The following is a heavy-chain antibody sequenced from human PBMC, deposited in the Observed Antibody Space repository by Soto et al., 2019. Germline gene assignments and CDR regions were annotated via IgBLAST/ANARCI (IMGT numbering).Heavy chain of an antibody. Sequence: EVHLLESGGGLVQPGGSLRLSCAASGFPFSSYAMSWVRQAPGKGLEWVSGISGSGAVTYYADSVQGRFTISRDNSENTLYLEMNSLRAEDTAVYYCANALYCSGGSCYGLPDYDGMDVWGQGTTVPVSS. V-gene: IGHV3-23*01. CDR3: ANALYCSGGSCYGLPDYDGMDV. CDR1: GFPFSSYA. D-gene: IGHD2-15*01. J-gene: IGHJ6*02. CDR2: ISGSGAVT.